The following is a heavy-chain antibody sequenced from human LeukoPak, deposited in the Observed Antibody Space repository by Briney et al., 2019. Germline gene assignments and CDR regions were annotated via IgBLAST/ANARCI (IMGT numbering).Heavy chain of an antibody. V-gene: IGHV4-59*01. CDR1: GDSINTNN. CDR2: VYYSGST. J-gene: IGHJ5*01. D-gene: IGHD6-13*01. Sequence: SETLSLTCTVSGDSINTNNWSWIRQPPGKGLEWIGYVYYSGSTNYNPSLKSRVTISVDTSKNQFSLRLSSVTAADTAVYYCARHVDGGSWYYWFDSWGQGTLVTVSS. CDR3: ARHVDGGSWYYWFDS.